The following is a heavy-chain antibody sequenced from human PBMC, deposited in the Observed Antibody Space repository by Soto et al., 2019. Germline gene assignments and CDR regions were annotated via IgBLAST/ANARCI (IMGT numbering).Heavy chain of an antibody. CDR2: ISYDGSNK. D-gene: IGHD3-3*01. Sequence: QVQLVESGGGVVQPGRSLRLSCAASGFTFSSYAMHWVRQAPGKGLEWVAVISYDGSNKYYADSVKGRFTISRDNSKNTLYLQMNSLRAEDTAVYYCARVNYFWSGTHPDYWGQGTLVTVSS. CDR3: ARVNYFWSGTHPDY. V-gene: IGHV3-30-3*01. CDR1: GFTFSSYA. J-gene: IGHJ4*02.